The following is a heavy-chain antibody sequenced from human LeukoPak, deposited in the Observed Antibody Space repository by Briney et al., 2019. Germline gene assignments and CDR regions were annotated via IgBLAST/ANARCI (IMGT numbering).Heavy chain of an antibody. V-gene: IGHV3-7*04. D-gene: IGHD4-17*01. CDR2: IKKDGTEK. CDR3: ARDLDYGDYGVSEDYFDY. CDR1: GFTFTGYW. J-gene: IGHJ4*02. Sequence: GGSLRLSCAASGFTFTGYWMSWVRQAPGKGLEWVANIKKDGTEKYYVDSVKGRFTISRDNAKNTLYLQMNSLRAEDTAVYCCARDLDYGDYGVSEDYFDYWGEGTLITVSS.